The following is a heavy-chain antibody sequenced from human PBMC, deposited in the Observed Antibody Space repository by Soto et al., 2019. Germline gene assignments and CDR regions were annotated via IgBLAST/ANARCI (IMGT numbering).Heavy chain of an antibody. J-gene: IGHJ6*01. D-gene: IGHD2-15*01. CDR1: GFSVSTSGVG. CDR3: AHKGGRGAGMDV. Sequence: QITLKESGPALVKPTQTLTLTCTFSGFSVSTSGVGVAWIRQPPGKALEWLALIYWDDDKRYSPFLQSRVTINKHTSKNQVVLTMTNMAPVDTATYYCAHKGGRGAGMDVWGQGTTVTVSS. V-gene: IGHV2-5*02. CDR2: IYWDDDK.